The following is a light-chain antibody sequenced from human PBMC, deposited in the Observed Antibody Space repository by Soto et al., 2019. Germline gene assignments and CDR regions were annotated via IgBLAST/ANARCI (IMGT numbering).Light chain of an antibody. J-gene: IGKJ1*01. V-gene: IGKV3-20*01. CDR1: QSVSSSY. CDR3: QQYGSTPWT. Sequence: EIVLTQSPCTLSLSPGERATLSCRASQSVSSSYLAWYQQKTGQAPRPLIYGASSRAIGIPDRFSGSGSGTDFTLTISRLEPEDFAVYYCQQYGSTPWTFGQGTKVEIK. CDR2: GAS.